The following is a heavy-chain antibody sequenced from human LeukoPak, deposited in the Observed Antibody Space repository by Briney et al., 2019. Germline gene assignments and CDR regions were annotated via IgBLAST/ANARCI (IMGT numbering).Heavy chain of an antibody. V-gene: IGHV3-30*18. CDR2: ISYDGSNK. J-gene: IGHJ4*02. CDR1: GFTFSIYS. D-gene: IGHD3-22*01. Sequence: GGSLRLSCAASGFTFSIYSMNWVRQAPGKGLEWVAVISYDGSNKYYADSVKGRFTISRDNSQNTLYLQMDSLRAEDTAVYYCAKDLSQYDSSGYRYFDYWGQGSPVIVSS. CDR3: AKDLSQYDSSGYRYFDY.